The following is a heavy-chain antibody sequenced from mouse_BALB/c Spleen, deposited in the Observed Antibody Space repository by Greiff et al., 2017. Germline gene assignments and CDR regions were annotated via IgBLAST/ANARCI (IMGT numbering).Heavy chain of an antibody. J-gene: IGHJ2*01. CDR3: AIFPYYYGSSDPYFDY. Sequence: QVQLLQSGADLAKPGASVKMSCKASGFTFTSYWMHWVQQRPGQGLEWIGYINPSTGYTEYNQKFKDQATLTADKSSSTAYMQLSSLTSEDSAVYYSAIFPYYYGSSDPYFDYWGQGTTRTVSS. CDR2: INPSTGYT. D-gene: IGHD1-1*01. V-gene: IGHV1-7*01. CDR1: GFTFTSYW.